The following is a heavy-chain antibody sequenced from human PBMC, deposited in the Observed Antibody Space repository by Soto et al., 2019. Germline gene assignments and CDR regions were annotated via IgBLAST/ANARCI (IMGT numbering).Heavy chain of an antibody. J-gene: IGHJ3*01. CDR1: GFTFSSYA. D-gene: IGHD2-2*01. V-gene: IGHV3-23*01. CDR3: ATHLSFVVVPAATHDAFHL. Sequence: EVQMLESGGGLVQPGGSLRLSCAASGFTFSSYAMSWVRQAPGKGLEWVSAISGSGGSTYYADSVKGRFTISSDNTKNTLYLQMNRLGAEDTAVYYCATHLSFVVVPAATHDAFHLWGQGTMVTVSS. CDR2: ISGSGGST.